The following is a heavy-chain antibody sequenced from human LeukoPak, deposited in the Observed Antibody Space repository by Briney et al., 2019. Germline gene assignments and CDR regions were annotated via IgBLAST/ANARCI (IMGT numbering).Heavy chain of an antibody. CDR3: ARDNKSQLRIYYYYYMDV. CDR2: IYYSGST. CDR1: GGSISSSTYY. V-gene: IGHV4-39*07. Sequence: PSETLSLTCTVSGGSISSSTYYWGGLRQPPGKGLEWIVSIYYSGSTYYNPSLKSRVTISVDTSKNQFSLKLSSVTAADTAVYYCARDNKSQLRIYYYYYMDVWGKGTTVTVSS. J-gene: IGHJ6*03. D-gene: IGHD2-2*01.